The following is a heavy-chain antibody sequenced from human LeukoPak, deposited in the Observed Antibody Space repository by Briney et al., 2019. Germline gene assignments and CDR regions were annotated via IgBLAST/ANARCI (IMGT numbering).Heavy chain of an antibody. CDR2: TYYRSKWYN. Sequence: SQTLSLTCAISGDSVSSNSAAWNWIRQSPSRGLEWLGRTYYRSKWYNDYAVSVKSRITINPDTSKNQFSLQLNSVTPEDTAVYYCARDPTYIAMAGTAYYYGMDVWGQGTTVTVSS. CDR3: ARDPTYIAMAGTAYYYGMDV. J-gene: IGHJ6*02. CDR1: GDSVSSNSAA. D-gene: IGHD6-19*01. V-gene: IGHV6-1*01.